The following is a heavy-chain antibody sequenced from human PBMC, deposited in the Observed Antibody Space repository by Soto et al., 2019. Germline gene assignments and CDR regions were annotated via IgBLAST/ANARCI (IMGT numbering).Heavy chain of an antibody. J-gene: IGHJ3*02. CDR2: ISYDGYNK. D-gene: IGHD5-12*01. CDR1: GFTFSSYG. Sequence: QVQLVESGGGVVQPGRSLRLSCAASGFTFSSYGMHWVRQAPGKGLEWVTAISYDGYNKYYADSVQGQFTISRDNSKNTLYLQMNSLRPEDTAIYYCAKGRLYYSGYDPMLGGIGFDIWGQGTMVTVSS. V-gene: IGHV3-30*18. CDR3: AKGRLYYSGYDPMLGGIGFDI.